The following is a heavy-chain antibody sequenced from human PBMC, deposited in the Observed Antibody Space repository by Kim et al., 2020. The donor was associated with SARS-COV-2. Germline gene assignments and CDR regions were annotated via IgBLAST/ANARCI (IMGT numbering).Heavy chain of an antibody. CDR1: GDSISSGDHY. CDR2: VFYSGRT. D-gene: IGHD6-19*01. V-gene: IGHV4-39*01. J-gene: IGHJ4*01. CDR3: ASRGAVAGNPLFDY. Sequence: SETLSLTCTVSGDSISSGDHYWTWIRQSPGKGLEWIGSVFYSGRTYYSPSLRSRMSISADTSKNQFSLRLTSVTAADTAIYYCASRGAVAGNPLFDYWG.